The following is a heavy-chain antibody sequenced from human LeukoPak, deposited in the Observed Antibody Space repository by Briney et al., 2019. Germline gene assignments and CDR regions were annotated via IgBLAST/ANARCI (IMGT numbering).Heavy chain of an antibody. J-gene: IGHJ4*02. CDR2: ISAYNGNT. CDR3: ARFGASSSWGYYFDY. Sequence: ASVTVSCTASGYTFTSYGISWGRQAPGQGREWMGWISAYNGNTNYAQKLQGRVTMTTDTSTSTAYMELRSLRSDDTAVYYCARFGASSSWGYYFDYWGQGTLVTVSS. CDR1: GYTFTSYG. V-gene: IGHV1-18*01. D-gene: IGHD6-13*01.